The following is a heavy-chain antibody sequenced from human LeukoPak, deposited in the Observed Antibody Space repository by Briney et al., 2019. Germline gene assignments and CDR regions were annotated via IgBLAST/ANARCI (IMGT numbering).Heavy chain of an antibody. CDR2: IYYSGST. V-gene: IGHV4-59*11. CDR1: GGSISSHY. CDR3: ARAYGWYGAFDI. Sequence: SETPSLTCTVSGGSISSHYWSWIRQPPGKGLEWIGYIYYSGSTNYNPSLKSRVTISVDTSKNQFSLKLSSVTAADTAVYYCARAYGWYGAFDIWGQGTMVTVSS. D-gene: IGHD6-19*01. J-gene: IGHJ3*02.